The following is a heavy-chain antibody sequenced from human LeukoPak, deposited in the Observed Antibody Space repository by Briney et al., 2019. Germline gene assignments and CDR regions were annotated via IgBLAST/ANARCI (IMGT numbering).Heavy chain of an antibody. CDR2: IYSSVST. V-gene: IGHV4-39*01. CDR1: GGSINSSNYY. CDR3: ARHRGWSYFDY. J-gene: IGHJ4*02. Sequence: SETLSRTCTVSGGSINSSNYYWGWIRQPPGKGLEWIGSIYSSVSTYYNPSLKSRVTISVDTSKNQFSLRLTSVTAADTAVYFCARHRGWSYFDYWGQGTLVTVSS. D-gene: IGHD6-19*01.